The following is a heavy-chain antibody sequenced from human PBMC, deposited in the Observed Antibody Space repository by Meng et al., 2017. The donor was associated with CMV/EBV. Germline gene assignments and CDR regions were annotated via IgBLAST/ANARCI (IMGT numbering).Heavy chain of an antibody. V-gene: IGHV4-34*01. CDR1: GGSFSGYY. CDR2: INHSGST. J-gene: IGHJ6*02. CDR3: ARAPGSYCSSTSCYYYYGMDV. D-gene: IGHD2-2*01. Sequence: GSLRLSCAVYGGSFSGYYWSWSRQPPGKGLEWNGEINHSGSTNYNPSLKSRVTISVDTSKNQVSLKLSSVTAADTAVYYCARAPGSYCSSTSCYYYYGMDVWGQGTTVTVSS.